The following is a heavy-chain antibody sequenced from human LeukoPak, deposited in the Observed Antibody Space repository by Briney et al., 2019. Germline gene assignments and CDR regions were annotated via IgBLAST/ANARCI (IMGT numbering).Heavy chain of an antibody. CDR1: GFTFSSST. V-gene: IGHV3-30*04. D-gene: IGHD5-18*01. CDR2: VSYDGSNK. CDR3: ARDLHTAMVPYGMDV. J-gene: IGHJ6*02. Sequence: GGSLRLSCAASGFTFSSSTMHWVRQAPGKGLEWVAVVSYDGSNKYYADSVKGRFTISRDNSKNTLYLQMNSLRAEDTAVYYCARDLHTAMVPYGMDVWGQGTTVTVSS.